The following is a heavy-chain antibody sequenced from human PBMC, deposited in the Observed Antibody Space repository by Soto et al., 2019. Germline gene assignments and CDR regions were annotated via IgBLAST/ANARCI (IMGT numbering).Heavy chain of an antibody. CDR2: IYYSGST. CDR3: ARGPIYCGGDCYSSWFDP. CDR1: GGSISSYY. J-gene: IGHJ5*02. V-gene: IGHV4-59*12. D-gene: IGHD2-21*02. Sequence: SETLSLTCTVSGGSISSYYWSWIRQPPGKGLEWIGYIYYSGSTNYNPSLKSRVTIPVDTSKNQFSLKLSSVTAADTAVYYCARGPIYCGGDCYSSWFDPWGQGTLVTVS.